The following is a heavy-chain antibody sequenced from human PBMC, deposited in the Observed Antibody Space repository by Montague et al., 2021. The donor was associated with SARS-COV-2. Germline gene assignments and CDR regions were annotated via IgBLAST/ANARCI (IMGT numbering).Heavy chain of an antibody. CDR2: ITSSSSHL. CDR3: AREHNYDSGRRDGFDI. D-gene: IGHD3-10*01. CDR1: GFTFSDYY. Sequence: FLRLSCAASGFTFSDYYMNWIRQAPGKGLEWVSHITSSSSHLYYADSVKGRFTISRDNAKNSLYLQMNSLRAEDTAVYYCAREHNYDSGRRDGFDIWGQGTVVTVSS. V-gene: IGHV3-11*01. J-gene: IGHJ3*02.